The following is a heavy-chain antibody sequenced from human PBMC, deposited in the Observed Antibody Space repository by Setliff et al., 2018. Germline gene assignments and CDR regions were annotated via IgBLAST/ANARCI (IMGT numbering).Heavy chain of an antibody. CDR3: ASRVYGDYEVFY. J-gene: IGHJ4*02. CDR2: ISIDDDKT. D-gene: IGHD4-17*01. CDR1: GYTFISYD. Sequence: ASVKVSCKASGYTFISYDISWVRQAPGQGLEWMGWISIDDDKTKYAQKFQGRVTMTADTSTSTAYMELRSLRSDDTAIYYCASRVYGDYEVFYWGQGTLVTVSS. V-gene: IGHV1-18*01.